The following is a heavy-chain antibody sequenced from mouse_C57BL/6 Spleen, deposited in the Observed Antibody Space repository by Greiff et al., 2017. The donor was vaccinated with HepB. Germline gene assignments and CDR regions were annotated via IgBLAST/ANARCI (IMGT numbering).Heavy chain of an antibody. Sequence: EVQLVESGGDLVKPGGSLKLSCAASGFTFSSYGMSWVRQTPDKRLEWVATISSGGSYTYYPDSVKGRFTISRDNAKNTLYLQMSSLKSEDTAMYYCARYYYGSSYYYAMDYWGQGTSVTVSS. CDR3: ARYYYGSSYYYAMDY. CDR1: GFTFSSYG. J-gene: IGHJ4*01. V-gene: IGHV5-6*01. CDR2: ISSGGSYT. D-gene: IGHD1-1*01.